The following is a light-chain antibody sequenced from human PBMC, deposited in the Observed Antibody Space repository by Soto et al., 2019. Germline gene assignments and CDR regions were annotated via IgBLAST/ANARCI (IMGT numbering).Light chain of an antibody. CDR1: QSVSYY. V-gene: IGKV3D-15*01. CDR2: GAS. CDR3: QQYNNWPLYT. Sequence: EIVLSQSPSTLSLSPGERATLSCRASQSVSYYLAWYQQKPGQAPRLLIYGASTRATGIPARFSGSGSGTEFTLTISSLQSEDFAVYYCQQYNNWPLYTFGQGTKVDIK. J-gene: IGKJ2*01.